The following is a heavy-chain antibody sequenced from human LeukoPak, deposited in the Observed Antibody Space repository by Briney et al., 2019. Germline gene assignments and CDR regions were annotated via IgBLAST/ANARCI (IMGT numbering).Heavy chain of an antibody. D-gene: IGHD3-10*01. J-gene: IGHJ6*02. Sequence: GESLKISCKGSGYSFTSYCIGWVRQMPGKGLEWMGIIYPGDSDTRYSPSFQGQVTISADKSISTAYLQWSSLKASDTAMYYCARRGEVYYGSGSYYVNYYYGMDVWGQGTTVTVSS. CDR1: GYSFTSYC. CDR2: IYPGDSDT. CDR3: ARRGEVYYGSGSYYVNYYYGMDV. V-gene: IGHV5-51*01.